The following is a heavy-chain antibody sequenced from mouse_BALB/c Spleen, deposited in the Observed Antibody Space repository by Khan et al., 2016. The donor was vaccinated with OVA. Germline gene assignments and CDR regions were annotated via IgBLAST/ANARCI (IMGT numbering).Heavy chain of an antibody. V-gene: IGHV1-7*01. CDR1: GYTFINYW. CDR3: ARRGLRWDMDY. J-gene: IGHJ2*01. D-gene: IGHD1-1*01. Sequence: QIQLVQSGAELAKPGASVKMSCKASGYTFINYWILWVKQRPGQGLEWIGYINPSTGYTEYNQHFKNKATLTADKSSSTAHMLLSSLTSEDAAVYYCARRGLRWDMDYWGQGTTLTVSS. CDR2: INPSTGYT.